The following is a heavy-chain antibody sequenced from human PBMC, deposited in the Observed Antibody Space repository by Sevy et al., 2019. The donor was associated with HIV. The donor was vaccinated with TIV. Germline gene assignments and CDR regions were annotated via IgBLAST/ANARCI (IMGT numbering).Heavy chain of an antibody. CDR3: ARDEQRPYYYGSGNMGY. CDR2: MNPKSGNT. D-gene: IGHD3-10*01. J-gene: IGHJ4*02. V-gene: IGHV1-8*01. CDR1: GYTFSSYE. Sequence: ASVKVSCKAAGYTFSSYEINWVRQATGQGLEWMGWMNPKSGNTGYAQKFQGRVTMTRNTSTSTAYMELSSLRSEDTAVDYCARDEQRPYYYGSGNMGYWGQGTLVTVSS.